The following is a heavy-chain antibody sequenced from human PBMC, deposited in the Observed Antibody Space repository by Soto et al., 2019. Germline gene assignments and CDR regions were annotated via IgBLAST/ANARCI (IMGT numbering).Heavy chain of an antibody. J-gene: IGHJ4*02. Sequence: QVQLMQSGAEAKKPGASVKVSCKASGYTFTDYFMHWVRQAPGQGLEWMGWINGNSGGTSYAQKFQGRVAMTRDTSISTACMELSSLTFDDTAVYYCARDPADSMIGIDYWGQGTLVTVSS. CDR2: INGNSGGT. CDR3: ARDPADSMIGIDY. V-gene: IGHV1-2*02. D-gene: IGHD3-16*01. CDR1: GYTFTDYF.